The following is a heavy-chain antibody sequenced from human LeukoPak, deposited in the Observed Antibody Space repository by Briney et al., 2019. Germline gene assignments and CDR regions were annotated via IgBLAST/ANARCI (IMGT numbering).Heavy chain of an antibody. CDR3: ARESYYGSGSYPTH. Sequence: PSETLSLTCTVSGGSISSGGYYWSWIRQHPGKGLEWIGYIYYSGSTYYNPSLKSRVTISVDTSKNQFSLKLSSVTAADSAVYYCARESYYGSGSYPTHWGQGTLVTVSS. CDR2: IYYSGST. D-gene: IGHD3-10*01. V-gene: IGHV4-31*03. CDR1: GGSISSGGYY. J-gene: IGHJ4*02.